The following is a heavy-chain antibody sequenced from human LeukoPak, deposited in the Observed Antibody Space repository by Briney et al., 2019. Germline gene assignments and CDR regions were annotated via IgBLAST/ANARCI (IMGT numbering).Heavy chain of an antibody. D-gene: IGHD4-17*01. J-gene: IGHJ4*02. CDR3: ARGSDYGDYYDY. V-gene: IGHV4-39*07. CDR2: INHSGST. Sequence: SETLSLTCTVSGGSISSSSYYWSWIRQPPGKGLEWIGEINHSGSTNYNPSLKSRVTISVDTSKNQFSLKLSSVTAADTAVYYCARGSDYGDYYDYWGQGTLVTVSS. CDR1: GGSISSSSYY.